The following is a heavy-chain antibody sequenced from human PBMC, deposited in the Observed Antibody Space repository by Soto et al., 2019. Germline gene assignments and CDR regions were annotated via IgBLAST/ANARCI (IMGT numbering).Heavy chain of an antibody. D-gene: IGHD6-13*01. J-gene: IGHJ4*02. CDR1: GGSFSGYY. CDR2: INHSGST. CDR3: ARGGLAAAGRVPY. Sequence: LPETLSLTCAVYGGSFSGYYWSWIRQPPGKGLEWIGEINHSGSTDYNPSLKSRVTISVDTSKNQFSLKLSSVTAADTAVYYCARGGLAAAGRVPYWGQGTLVTVS. V-gene: IGHV4-34*01.